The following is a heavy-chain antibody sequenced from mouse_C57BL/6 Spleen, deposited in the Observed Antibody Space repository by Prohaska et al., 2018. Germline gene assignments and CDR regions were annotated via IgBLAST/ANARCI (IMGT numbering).Heavy chain of an antibody. CDR3: ARDYYYGSSWYFDV. D-gene: IGHD1-1*01. CDR2: INPNNGGT. J-gene: IGHJ1*03. CDR1: GYTFTDYN. V-gene: IGHV1-18*01. Sequence: EVQLQQSGPELVKPGASVKIPCKASGYTFTDYNMDWVKQSHGKSLEWIGDINPNNGGTIYNQKFKGKATLTVDKSSSTAYMELRSLTSEDTAVYYCARDYYYGSSWYFDVWGTGTTVTVSS.